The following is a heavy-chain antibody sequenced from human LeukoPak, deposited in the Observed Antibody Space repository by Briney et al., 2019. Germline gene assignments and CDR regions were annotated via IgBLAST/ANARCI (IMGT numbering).Heavy chain of an antibody. V-gene: IGHV3-30*02. CDR1: GFTFSSYW. J-gene: IGHJ3*02. D-gene: IGHD3-3*01. CDR3: AKLLFWSDYNDVFDI. CDR2: IRHDGSIK. Sequence: GGSLRLSCAASGFTFSSYWMSWVRQAPGKGLEWVAFIRHDGSIKYYADSVKGRFTISRDNSKNTLYLQMNSLRPEDTAVYSCAKLLFWSDYNDVFDIWGQGTMVIVSS.